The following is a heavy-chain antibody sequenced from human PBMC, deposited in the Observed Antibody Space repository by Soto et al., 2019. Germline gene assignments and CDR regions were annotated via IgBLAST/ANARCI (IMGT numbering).Heavy chain of an antibody. CDR2: IGTGGDT. J-gene: IGHJ4*02. Sequence: GGSLRLSCAASGFTFNNYAMNWGRQAPGKGLEWVSSIGTGGDTNYADSVKGRFTISRDNSRDTLYLQMNSLRAEDTALYYCAKNYYFDNWGQGTLVTVSS. CDR3: AKNYYFDN. CDR1: GFTFNNYA. V-gene: IGHV3-23*01.